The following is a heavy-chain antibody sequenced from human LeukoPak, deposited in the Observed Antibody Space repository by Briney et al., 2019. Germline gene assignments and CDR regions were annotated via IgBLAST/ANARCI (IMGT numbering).Heavy chain of an antibody. Sequence: GGSLRLSCAASGFTFSSYSMNWVRQAPGKGLEWVSSISSSSRYIYYADSVKGRFTISRDNAKNSLYLQMNSLRAEDTAVYYCAREVMATMVRVVSYYFDYWGQGTLVTVSS. D-gene: IGHD3-10*01. CDR2: ISSSSRYI. V-gene: IGHV3-21*01. J-gene: IGHJ4*02. CDR3: AREVMATMVRVVSYYFDY. CDR1: GFTFSSYS.